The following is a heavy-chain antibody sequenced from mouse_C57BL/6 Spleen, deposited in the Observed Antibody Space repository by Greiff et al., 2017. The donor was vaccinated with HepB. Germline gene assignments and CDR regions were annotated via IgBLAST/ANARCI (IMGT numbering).Heavy chain of an antibody. V-gene: IGHV5-4*01. CDR3: AGEDWFAY. CDR2: ISDGGSYT. Sequence: EVQLVESGGGLVKPGGSLKLSCAASGFTFSSYAMSWVRQTPEKRLEWVATISDGGSYTYYPDNVKGRFTISRDNAKNNLYLQMSHLKSEDTAMYYCAGEDWFAYWGQGTLVTVSA. J-gene: IGHJ3*01. CDR1: GFTFSSYA.